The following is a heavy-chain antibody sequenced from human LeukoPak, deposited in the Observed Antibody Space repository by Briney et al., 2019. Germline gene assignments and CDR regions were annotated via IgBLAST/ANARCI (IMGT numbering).Heavy chain of an antibody. J-gene: IGHJ4*02. D-gene: IGHD3-22*01. CDR2: IRYDGSNK. Sequence: PGGSLRLSCAASGFTFSSYGMHWVRQAPGKGLEWVAFIRYDGSNKYYADSVKGRFTISRDNSKNTLYLQMNSLRAEDTAVYYCAKRGGRTKYYYDSSGYYLDYWGQGTLVTVSS. CDR3: AKRGGRTKYYYDSSGYYLDY. CDR1: GFTFSSYG. V-gene: IGHV3-30*02.